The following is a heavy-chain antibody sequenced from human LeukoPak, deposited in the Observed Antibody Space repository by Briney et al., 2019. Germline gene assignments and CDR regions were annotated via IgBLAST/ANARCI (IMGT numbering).Heavy chain of an antibody. V-gene: IGHV3-23*01. CDR2: ISGSGGST. D-gene: IGHD4-17*01. CDR3: ARAVDDYGDQSIDY. Sequence: PGGSLRLSCAASGLTFSSYAMSWVRQAPGKGLEWVSAISGSGGSTYYADSVKGRFTISRDNSKNTLYLQMNSLRAEDTAVYYCARAVDDYGDQSIDYWGQGTLVTVSS. CDR1: GLTFSSYA. J-gene: IGHJ4*02.